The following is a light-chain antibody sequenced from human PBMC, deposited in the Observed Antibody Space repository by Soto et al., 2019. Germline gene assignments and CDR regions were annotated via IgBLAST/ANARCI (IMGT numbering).Light chain of an antibody. J-gene: IGKJ4*01. CDR3: QQYYSYLELT. V-gene: IGKV1-8*01. Sequence: MTQSPSSLSASTGDRVTITCRASQGISSYLAWYQQKPGKAPKLLIYAASTLQSGVPSRFSGSGSGTDFTLTISCLQSEDFATYYCQQYYSYLELTFGGGTKVEIK. CDR2: AAS. CDR1: QGISSY.